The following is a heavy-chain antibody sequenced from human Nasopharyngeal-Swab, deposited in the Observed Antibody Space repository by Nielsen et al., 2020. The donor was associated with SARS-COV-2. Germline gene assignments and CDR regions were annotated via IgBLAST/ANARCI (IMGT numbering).Heavy chain of an antibody. CDR3: ARGRYYDILTGYYYFDY. Sequence: SQTLSLTCAVYGGSFSGYYWSWIRQPPGKGLEWIGEIKHSGSTNYNPSLKSRVTISVDTSKNQFSLKLSSVTAADTAVYYCARGRYYDILTGYYYFDYWGQGTLVTVSS. D-gene: IGHD3-9*01. CDR1: GGSFSGYY. J-gene: IGHJ4*02. V-gene: IGHV4-34*01. CDR2: IKHSGST.